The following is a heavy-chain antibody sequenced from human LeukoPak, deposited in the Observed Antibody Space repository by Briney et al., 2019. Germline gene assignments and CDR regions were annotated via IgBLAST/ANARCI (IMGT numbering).Heavy chain of an antibody. V-gene: IGHV1-18*01. CDR3: ARDSGLYSSSRNWFDP. CDR2: ISAYNGNT. D-gene: IGHD6-6*01. J-gene: IGHJ5*02. CDR1: GYTFTSYG. Sequence: ASVNVSCKASGYTFTSYGISWVRQAPGQGLEWMGWISAYNGNTNYAQKLQGRVTMTTDTSTSTAYMELRSLRSDDTAVYYCARDSGLYSSSRNWFDPWGQGTLVTVSS.